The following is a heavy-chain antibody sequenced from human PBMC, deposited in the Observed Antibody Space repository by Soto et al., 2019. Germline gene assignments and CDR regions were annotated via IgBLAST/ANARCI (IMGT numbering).Heavy chain of an antibody. CDR2: IYYSGST. CDR3: ARDAPYDYGDFEGYYFDY. D-gene: IGHD4-17*01. Sequence: SETLSLTCTVSGGSISSGGYYWSWIRQHPGKGLEWIGYIYYSGSTYYNPSLKSRVTISVDTPKNQFSLKLSSVTAADTAVYYCARDAPYDYGDFEGYYFDYWGQGTLVTVSS. CDR1: GGSISSGGYY. J-gene: IGHJ4*02. V-gene: IGHV4-31*03.